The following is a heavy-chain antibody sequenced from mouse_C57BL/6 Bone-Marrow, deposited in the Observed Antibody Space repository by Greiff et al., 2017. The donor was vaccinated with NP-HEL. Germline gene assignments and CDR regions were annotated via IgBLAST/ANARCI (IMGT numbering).Heavy chain of an antibody. D-gene: IGHD4-1*01. CDR2: FTLYSDAT. CDR1: YFAFMASA. Sequence: LQQSGAELVRPGSSVKLSCKDSYFAFMASAMPWVKQRPGHGLEWIGSFTLYSDATAYSENFTGNATLTANTSSSTAYIELSSLTSEDSAVYYCARQGPGRVYAMDYWGQGTSVTVSS. V-gene: IGHV1-49*01. J-gene: IGHJ4*01. CDR3: ARQGPGRVYAMDY.